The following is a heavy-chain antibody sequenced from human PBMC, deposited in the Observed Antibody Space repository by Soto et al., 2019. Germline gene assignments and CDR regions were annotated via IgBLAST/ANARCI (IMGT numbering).Heavy chain of an antibody. CDR3: ARDRPWDCSSSNYCYYYGLDV. V-gene: IGHV4-59*01. CDR2: INNSGIT. J-gene: IGHJ6*02. Sequence: SETLSLTCNVSGGSFSSDHWGWIRQPPGKGLEWIGKINNSGITNYNPSLKSRATISVDTSKNQFSLKLTSVTATDTAVYYCARDRPWDCSSSNYCYYYGLDVWGQGTTVTVSS. D-gene: IGHD2-2*01. CDR1: GGSFSSDH.